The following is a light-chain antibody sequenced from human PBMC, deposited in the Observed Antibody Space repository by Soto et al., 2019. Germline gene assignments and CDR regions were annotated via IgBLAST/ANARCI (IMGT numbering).Light chain of an antibody. V-gene: IGKV3-20*01. CDR1: QTISSTY. Sequence: IVLTQSPGTLSLSPGERATLSCRASQTISSTYLAWYQQKPGQAPRLLVYGASSRATGIPDRFSGSGSGTDFTLTISRLEPEDFAVYYCQQYGGSPRTFGQGTKVEV. CDR2: GAS. J-gene: IGKJ1*01. CDR3: QQYGGSPRT.